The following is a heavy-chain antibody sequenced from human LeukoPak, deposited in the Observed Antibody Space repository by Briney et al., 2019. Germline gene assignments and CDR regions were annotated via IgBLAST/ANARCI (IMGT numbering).Heavy chain of an antibody. Sequence: GRSLNLSCQPSGFSFSANWMSWVRQTPEKGLEFVANIKQDGSVKNYMDSLKGRSTISRDNARESLYLEINSLRADDTAVYYCARDPDSSAFDLWGQGALVTVSS. J-gene: IGHJ4*02. V-gene: IGHV3-7*01. CDR3: ARDPDSSAFDL. CDR2: IKQDGSVK. CDR1: GFSFSANW.